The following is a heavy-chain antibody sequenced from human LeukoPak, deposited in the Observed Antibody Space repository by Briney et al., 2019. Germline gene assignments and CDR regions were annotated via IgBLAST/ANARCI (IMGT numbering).Heavy chain of an antibody. CDR1: GFTFSSYA. CDR3: VKDFNVYSSSYFDY. V-gene: IGHV3-23*01. D-gene: IGHD6-6*01. CDR2: ISGSGGST. Sequence: PGGSLRLSCAASGFTFSSYAMSWVRQAPGKGLEWVSAISGSGGSTYYADSVKGRFTISRDNSKNTLYLQMNSLRAEDTAVYYCVKDFNVYSSSYFDYWGQGTLVTVSS. J-gene: IGHJ4*02.